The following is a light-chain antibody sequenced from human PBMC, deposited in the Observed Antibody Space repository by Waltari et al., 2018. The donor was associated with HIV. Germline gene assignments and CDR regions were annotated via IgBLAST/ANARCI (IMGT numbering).Light chain of an antibody. CDR1: TSNIGTNG. J-gene: IGLJ2*01. CDR2: YND. Sequence: QSVLTPPPSVSGAPRPRVTLSCSGGTSNIGTNGVTRYHQIPGRPPKLRIHYNDLLPSGVSDRFSGSKSGTSASLGISGLQSEDEATYFCAAWDDSLNGVVFGGGTRLTVL. CDR3: AAWDDSLNGVV. V-gene: IGLV1-36*01.